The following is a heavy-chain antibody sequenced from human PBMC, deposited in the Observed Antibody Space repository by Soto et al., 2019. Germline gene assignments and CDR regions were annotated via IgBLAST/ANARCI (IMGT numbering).Heavy chain of an antibody. J-gene: IGHJ6*02. CDR2: ISAYNGNT. CDR3: ARWLRFLEWLPPHYYYYGMDV. V-gene: IGHV1-18*01. CDR1: GYTFTSYG. Sequence: ASVKVSCKASGYTFTSYGISWVRQAPGQGLEWMGWISAYNGNTNYAQKLQGRVTMTTDTSTSTAYMELRSLRSDDTAVYYCARWLRFLEWLPPHYYYYGMDVWGQGTTVIVSS. D-gene: IGHD3-3*01.